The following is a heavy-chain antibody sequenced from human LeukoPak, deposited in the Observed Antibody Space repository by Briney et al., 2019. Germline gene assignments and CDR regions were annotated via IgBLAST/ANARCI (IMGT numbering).Heavy chain of an antibody. CDR1: GFTFSSYS. Sequence: PGGSLRLSCAASGFTFSSYSMNWVRQAPGKGLEWVSSISSGSSYIYYADSVKGRFTISRDNAKNSLYLQMNSLRAEDTAVYYCARDGPKYCSNGVCYVPVDPWGQGTLVTVSS. CDR3: ARDGPKYCSNGVCYVPVDP. CDR2: ISSGSSYI. D-gene: IGHD2-8*01. J-gene: IGHJ5*02. V-gene: IGHV3-21*01.